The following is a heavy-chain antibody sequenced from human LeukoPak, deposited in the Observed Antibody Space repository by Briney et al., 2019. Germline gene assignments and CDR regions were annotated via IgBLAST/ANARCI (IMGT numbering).Heavy chain of an antibody. CDR1: GGTFSSYA. J-gene: IGHJ4*02. V-gene: IGHV1-69*05. Sequence: SVKVSCKASGGTFSSYAISWVRQAPGQGLEWMGRIIPIFGTANYAQKFQGRVTITTDESTSTANMELSSLRSEDTAVYYCARNIDILTGPYYFDYWGQGTLVTVSS. D-gene: IGHD3-9*01. CDR3: ARNIDILTGPYYFDY. CDR2: IIPIFGTA.